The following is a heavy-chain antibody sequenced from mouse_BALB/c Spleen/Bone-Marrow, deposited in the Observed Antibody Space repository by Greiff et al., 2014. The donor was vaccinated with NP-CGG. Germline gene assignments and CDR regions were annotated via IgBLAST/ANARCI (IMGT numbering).Heavy chain of an antibody. CDR3: GRCYYGYCFDY. CDR1: GFNIKDTY. Sequence: EVQLQQSGAELVKPGASVKLSCTASGFNIKDTYMHWVKQRPEQGLEWIGRIDPANGNTKYDPKFQGKATITADTSSNTAYLQHSSLTSEDTAVYYCGRCYYGYCFDYWGQGTTLTVSS. V-gene: IGHV14-3*02. D-gene: IGHD1-1*01. J-gene: IGHJ2*01. CDR2: IDPANGNT.